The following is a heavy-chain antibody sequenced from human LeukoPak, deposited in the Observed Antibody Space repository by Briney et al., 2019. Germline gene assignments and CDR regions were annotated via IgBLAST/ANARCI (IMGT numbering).Heavy chain of an antibody. J-gene: IGHJ4*02. D-gene: IGHD2-2*01. CDR1: GGSFSGYY. Sequence: SETLSLTCAVYGGSFSGYYWSWIRQPPGKGLEWIGEINHGGSTNYNPSLKSRVTISVDTSKNQFSLKLSSVTAADTAVYYCAGGGYCSSTSCHGFDYWGQGTLVTVSS. CDR3: AGGGYCSSTSCHGFDY. CDR2: INHGGST. V-gene: IGHV4-34*01.